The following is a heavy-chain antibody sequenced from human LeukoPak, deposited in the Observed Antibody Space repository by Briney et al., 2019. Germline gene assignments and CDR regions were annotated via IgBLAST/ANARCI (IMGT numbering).Heavy chain of an antibody. CDR2: ISAYNGNT. CDR1: GYTFTSYV. D-gene: IGHD5-12*01. CDR3: ACLRGYSGYDYFYY. J-gene: IGHJ4*02. Sequence: ASVKVSRKASGYTFTSYVIRGVRQAPAQGLEGMGWISAYNGNTNYAQKLQGRVTMTTDTSTSTAYMELRSLRSDDTAVYYCACLRGYSGYDYFYYWGQGTLVTVSS. V-gene: IGHV1-18*01.